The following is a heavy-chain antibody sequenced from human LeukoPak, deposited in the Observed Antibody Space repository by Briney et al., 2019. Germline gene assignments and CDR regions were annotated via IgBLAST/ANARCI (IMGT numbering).Heavy chain of an antibody. CDR3: ARAPNGLDI. J-gene: IGHJ3*02. Sequence: GESLKISCKGSGYSFSSYWIGWVRQMPGKGLEWMGIIYPGDSDTKYSPSFQGQVTISVDKSISTAYLQWCSLKASDTATYYCARAPNGLDIWGQGTMVTVSS. CDR2: IYPGDSDT. CDR1: GYSFSSYW. V-gene: IGHV5-51*01.